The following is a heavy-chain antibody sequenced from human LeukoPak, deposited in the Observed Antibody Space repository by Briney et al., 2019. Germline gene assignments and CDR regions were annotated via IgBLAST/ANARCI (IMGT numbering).Heavy chain of an antibody. CDR2: IKNDGSEK. D-gene: IGHD3-9*01. J-gene: IGHJ4*02. CDR1: GCSFSSYW. Sequence: GGSLRLSCAASGCSFSSYWMTWVRHAPRQGLEWVATIKNDGSEKNYVDSVKGRFTISRDNAKNSLYLQMSGLRGEDTAVYFCATADWFSFDFWGQGTLVTVSS. V-gene: IGHV3-7*04. CDR3: ATADWFSFDF.